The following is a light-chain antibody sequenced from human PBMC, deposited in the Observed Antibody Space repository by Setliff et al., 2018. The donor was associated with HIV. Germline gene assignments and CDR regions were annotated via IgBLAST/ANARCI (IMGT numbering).Light chain of an antibody. V-gene: IGLV1-40*01. CDR1: SSNIGAGYD. CDR3: QSYDSSPSGYV. Sequence: QSVLTQPPPVSGAPGQRVTISCTGSSSNIGAGYDVHWYQQLPGTAPKLLIYGNSNRPSGVPDQFSGSKSGTSASLAITGLQAEDEADYYCQSYDSSPSGYVFGTGTKVTVL. J-gene: IGLJ1*01. CDR2: GNS.